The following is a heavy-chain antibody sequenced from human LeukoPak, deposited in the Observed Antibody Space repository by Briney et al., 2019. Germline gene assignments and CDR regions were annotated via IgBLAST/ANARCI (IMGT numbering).Heavy chain of an antibody. CDR1: GFTVSGTH. CDR2: IYTGGTT. D-gene: IGHD3-16*01. CDR3: ARDQATSGGGLDS. Sequence: PGGSLRLSCAASGFTVSGTHMSWVRQARGKGLEWVSAIYTGGTTYYSDSVEGRFTISRDKSKNTLYLQMDSLRVEDTAVYYCARDQATSGGGLDSWGQGTLVTVSS. V-gene: IGHV3-53*01. J-gene: IGHJ4*02.